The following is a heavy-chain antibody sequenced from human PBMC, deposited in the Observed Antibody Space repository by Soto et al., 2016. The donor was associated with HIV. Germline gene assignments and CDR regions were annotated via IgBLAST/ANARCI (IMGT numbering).Heavy chain of an antibody. CDR2: IWYDGYKK. Sequence: VQLVESGGGVVQPGRSLRLSCAASGFNFNDYGMHWVRQAPGKGLEWVAVIWYDGYKKDYADSVKGRFTISRDSSKNTLFLQMNSLRVDDAGVYYCARLATMVRGPLGSDGFDIVGQGTMVTVSS. V-gene: IGHV3-33*01. D-gene: IGHD3-10*01. J-gene: IGHJ3*02. CDR1: GFNFNDYG. CDR3: ARLATMVRGPLGSDGFDI.